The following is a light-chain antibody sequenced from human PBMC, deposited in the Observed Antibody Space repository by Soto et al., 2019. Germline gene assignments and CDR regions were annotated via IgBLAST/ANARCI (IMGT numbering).Light chain of an antibody. CDR3: QQYNNGPTYT. V-gene: IGKV3-15*01. J-gene: IGKJ2*01. Sequence: EIVMTQSPATLSVSPGERATLSCRASQSISSSLAWYQQKPGQAPRLLIYGASTRATGIPAKFSGSESGTEFTLSISSLQSEDFAVCYCQQYNNGPTYTFGQGTKLEIK. CDR1: QSISSS. CDR2: GAS.